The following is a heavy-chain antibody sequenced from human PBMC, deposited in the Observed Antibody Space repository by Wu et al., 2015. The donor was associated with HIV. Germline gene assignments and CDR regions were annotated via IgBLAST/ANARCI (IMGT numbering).Heavy chain of an antibody. Sequence: QVQLVQSGAEVKKPGASVKVSCKASGYTFISYDINWVRQATGQGLEWMGWMNPNSGNTGYTQKFQGRVTVTRNTSTGTAYMELSSLRSEDTAVYYCVRGGDSTTTDYWGQGTLVTVSS. CDR1: GYTFISYD. CDR2: MNPNSGNT. CDR3: VRGGDSTTTDY. J-gene: IGHJ4*02. V-gene: IGHV1-8*01. D-gene: IGHD1-1*01.